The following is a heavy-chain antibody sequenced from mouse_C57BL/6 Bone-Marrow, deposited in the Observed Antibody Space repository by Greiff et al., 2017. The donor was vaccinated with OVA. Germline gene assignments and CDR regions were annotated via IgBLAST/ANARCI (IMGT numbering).Heavy chain of an antibody. V-gene: IGHV5-9-1*02. CDR2: ISSGGDYI. D-gene: IGHD2-4*01. CDR3: TREGDYDYDDWYFDV. J-gene: IGHJ1*03. CDR1: GFTFSSYA. Sequence: EVQGVESGEGLVKPGGSLKLSCAASGFTFSSYAMSWVRQTPEKRLEWVAYISSGGDYIYYADTVKGRFTISRDNARNTLYLQMSSLKSEDTAMYYCTREGDYDYDDWYFDVWGTGTTVTVSS.